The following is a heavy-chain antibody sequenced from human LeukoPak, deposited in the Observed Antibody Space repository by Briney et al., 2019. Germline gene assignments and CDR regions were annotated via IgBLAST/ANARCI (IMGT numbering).Heavy chain of an antibody. CDR3: AKASSSSSSRRGVIDY. CDR2: ISGSGGST. J-gene: IGHJ4*02. CDR1: GFTFSSYA. Sequence: QSGGSLRLSRAASGFTFSSYAMSWVRQAPGKGLEWVSAISGSGGSTYYADSVKGRFTISRDNSKNTLYLQMNSLRAEDTAVYYCAKASSSSSSRRGVIDYWGQGTLVTVSS. V-gene: IGHV3-23*01. D-gene: IGHD6-13*01.